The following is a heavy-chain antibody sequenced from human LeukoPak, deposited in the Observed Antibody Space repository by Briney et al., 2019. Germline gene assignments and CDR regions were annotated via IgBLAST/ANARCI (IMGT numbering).Heavy chain of an antibody. CDR3: ARDPRGPTTYDSSARDSLDY. Sequence: PGGSLRLSCAASGFTFSSYSMHWVRQAPGKGLEWLAVILYDGSMQYYAESMKGRLTISRDNSRNTAYMQMSSLRTEDTAVYYCARDPRGPTTYDSSARDSLDYWGQGTLVTVSS. V-gene: IGHV3-30*03. J-gene: IGHJ4*02. CDR1: GFTFSSYS. CDR2: ILYDGSMQ. D-gene: IGHD3-22*01.